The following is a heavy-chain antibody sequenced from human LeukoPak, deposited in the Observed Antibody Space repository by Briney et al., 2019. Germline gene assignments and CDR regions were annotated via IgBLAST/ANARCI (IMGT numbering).Heavy chain of an antibody. CDR3: ARDRSGSYSGYYYYGMDV. CDR1: GGTFSSYA. J-gene: IGHJ6*02. D-gene: IGHD1-26*01. CDR2: IIPILGIA. V-gene: IGHV1-69*04. Sequence: SVKVACKASGGTFSSYAISWVRQAPGQGLEWVGRIIPILGIANYAQKFQGRVTITADKSTSTAYMELSSLRSEDTAVYYCARDRSGSYSGYYYYGMDVWGQGTTVTVSS.